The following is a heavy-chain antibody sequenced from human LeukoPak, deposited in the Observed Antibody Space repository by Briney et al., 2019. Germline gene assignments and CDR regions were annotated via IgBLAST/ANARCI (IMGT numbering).Heavy chain of an antibody. J-gene: IGHJ5*02. CDR1: GIAVSGNY. CDR3: GISQIWDHLFEA. CDR2: ISINTNT. V-gene: IGHV3-53*01. Sequence: GGSLTLASPAAGIAVSGNYMTCVRQTQGKGLEWVSFISINTNTFYADSVRGRFTISRDRSKNTLILQMNSLIDEDSAVYYCGISQIWDHLFEAWGKGTLVTVSS. D-gene: IGHD5-18*01.